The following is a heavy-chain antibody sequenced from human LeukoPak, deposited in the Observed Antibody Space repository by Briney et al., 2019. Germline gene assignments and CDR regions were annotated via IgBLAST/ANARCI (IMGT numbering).Heavy chain of an antibody. CDR2: ISSSGSTI. CDR3: ARDLTRNYYYDSSGYYEAN. J-gene: IGHJ4*02. CDR1: GFTFSDYY. D-gene: IGHD3-22*01. Sequence: GGSLRLSCAASGFTFSDYYMSWIRQAPGKGLEWVSYISSSGSTIYYADSVKGRFTISRDNAKNSLYLQMNSLRAEDTAVYYCARDLTRNYYYDSSGYYEANWGQGTLVTVSS. V-gene: IGHV3-11*01.